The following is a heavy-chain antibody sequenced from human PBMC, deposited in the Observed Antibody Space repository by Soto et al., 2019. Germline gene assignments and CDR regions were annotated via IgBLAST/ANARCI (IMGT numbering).Heavy chain of an antibody. CDR3: ARDGGVCSGGSCYFDYSYYGMDV. J-gene: IGHJ6*02. Sequence: ASVKVSCKASGYTFTGYYMHWVRQAPGQGLEWMGWINPNSGGTNYAQKFQGWVTMTRDTSISTAYMELSRLRSDDTAVYYCARDGGVCSGGSCYFDYSYYGMDVCAQGTTVTGSS. CDR1: GYTFTGYY. V-gene: IGHV1-2*04. CDR2: INPNSGGT. D-gene: IGHD2-15*01.